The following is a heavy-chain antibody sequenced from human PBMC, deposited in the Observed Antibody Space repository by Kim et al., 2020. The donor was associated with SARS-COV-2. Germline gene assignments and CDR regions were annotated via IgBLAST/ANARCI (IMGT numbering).Heavy chain of an antibody. D-gene: IGHD6-13*01. Sequence: GGSLRLSCAASGFTFSSYGMHWVRQAPGKGLEWVAVIWYDGSNKYYADSVKGRFTISRDNSKNTLYLQMNSLRAEDTAMYYCARDLMPMAAAGTGFGRDYWGQGTLVTVSS. CDR1: GFTFSSYG. CDR2: IWYDGSNK. CDR3: ARDLMPMAAAGTGFGRDY. V-gene: IGHV3-33*01. J-gene: IGHJ4*02.